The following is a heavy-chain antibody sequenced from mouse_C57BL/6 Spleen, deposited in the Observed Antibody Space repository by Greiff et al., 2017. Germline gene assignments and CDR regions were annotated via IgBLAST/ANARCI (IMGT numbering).Heavy chain of an antibody. CDR2: INPGNGGT. Sequence: QVQLQQPGTELVKPGASVKLSCTASGYTFTSYWMPWVKQRPGQGLEWIGNINPGNGGTNYNEKFKSKATLTVDKSSSTAYMQLSRLTSEDSAVYYCAREADGGNAMDYWGQGTSVTVSA. D-gene: IGHD2-3*01. J-gene: IGHJ4*01. CDR1: GYTFTSYW. V-gene: IGHV1-53*01. CDR3: AREADGGNAMDY.